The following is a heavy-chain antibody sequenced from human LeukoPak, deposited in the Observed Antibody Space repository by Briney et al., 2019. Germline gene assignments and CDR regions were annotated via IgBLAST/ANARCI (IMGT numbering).Heavy chain of an antibody. D-gene: IGHD3-22*01. CDR2: IHYSGST. CDR1: GGSISSYY. J-gene: IGHJ3*02. Sequence: SETLSLTCTVSGGSISSYYWNWIRQPPGKGLEWIGYIHYSGSTNYNPSLKSRVSMSVDTSKNQFSLKLSSVTAADTAVYYCARGIYYYDSSGHFVVHAFDIWGQGTMVTVSS. V-gene: IGHV4-59*01. CDR3: ARGIYYYDSSGHFVVHAFDI.